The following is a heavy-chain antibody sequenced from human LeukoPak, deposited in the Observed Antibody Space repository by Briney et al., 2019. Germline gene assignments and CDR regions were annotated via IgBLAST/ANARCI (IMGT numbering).Heavy chain of an antibody. D-gene: IGHD6-13*01. J-gene: IGHJ4*02. CDR1: GFTFSSHG. Sequence: GGSLRLSCAASGFTFSSHGTNWVRQAPGKGLEWVSYISSSTIYYADSVKGGFTISRDNAKNSLFLQMNSLRAEDTAVYYCARDAYSSSWVFDYWGQGTLVTVSS. CDR2: ISSSTI. CDR3: ARDAYSSSWVFDY. V-gene: IGHV3-48*04.